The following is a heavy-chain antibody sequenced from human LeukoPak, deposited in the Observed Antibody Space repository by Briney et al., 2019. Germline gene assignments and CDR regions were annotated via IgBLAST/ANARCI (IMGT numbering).Heavy chain of an antibody. J-gene: IGHJ4*02. CDR2: INPNSGGT. V-gene: IGHV1-2*06. CDR1: GYTFTGYY. D-gene: IGHD4-17*01. Sequence: ASVTVSCKASGYTFTGYYMHWVRQAPGQGLEWMGRINPNSGGTNYAQKFQGRVTMTRDTSISTAYMELSRLRSDDTAVYYCARDPTTVTQLAFDYWGQGTLVTVSS. CDR3: ARDPTTVTQLAFDY.